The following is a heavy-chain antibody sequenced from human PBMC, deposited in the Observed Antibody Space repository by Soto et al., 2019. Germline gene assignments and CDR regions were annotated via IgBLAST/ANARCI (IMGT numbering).Heavy chain of an antibody. CDR3: ARHGLDYEPPSPLDPPVAARYSVPASSHYRGLDV. V-gene: IGHV3-30*09. D-gene: IGHD6-19*01. CDR2: VSHDGRDK. Sequence: QGQLVESGGGVVQPGRSLRLSCVVPGFMFYGHDMHWVRQAPGKGLEWVASVSHDGRDKYYGDSVRGRFAVSSDRSQDAGVLQMTSRGAEDTAVYYCARHGLDYEPPSPLDPPVAARYSVPASSHYRGLDVWGQGTTVTVSS. CDR1: GFMFYGHD. J-gene: IGHJ6*02.